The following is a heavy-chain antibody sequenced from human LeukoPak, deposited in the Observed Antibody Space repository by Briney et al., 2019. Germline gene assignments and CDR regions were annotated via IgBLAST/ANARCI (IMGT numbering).Heavy chain of an antibody. CDR1: GGSFSGYY. CDR2: INHSGST. Sequence: SETLSLTCAVYGGSFSGYYWSRIRQPPGKGLEWIGEINHSGSTNYNPSLKSRVTISVDTSKNQFSLKLSSVTAADTAVYYCARSLRVGIQLWNYYYGMDVWGQGTTVTVSS. V-gene: IGHV4-34*01. CDR3: ARSLRVGIQLWNYYYGMDV. J-gene: IGHJ6*02. D-gene: IGHD5-18*01.